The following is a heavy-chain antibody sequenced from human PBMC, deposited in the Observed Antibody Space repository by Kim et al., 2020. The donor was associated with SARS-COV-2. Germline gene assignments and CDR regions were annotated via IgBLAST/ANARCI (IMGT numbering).Heavy chain of an antibody. Sequence: VKGRFTISRGNANNTLYLQMNSLRAEDTAVYYCARTHYDFWSGDLSWLGPWGQGTLVTVSS. J-gene: IGHJ5*02. CDR3: ARTHYDFWSGDLSWLGP. D-gene: IGHD3-3*01. V-gene: IGHV3-74*01.